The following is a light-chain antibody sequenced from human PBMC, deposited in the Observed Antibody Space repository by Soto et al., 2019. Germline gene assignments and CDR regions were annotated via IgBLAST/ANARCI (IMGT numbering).Light chain of an antibody. CDR2: GAS. CDR1: QSVSSR. Sequence: EIVMTQSPATLSVSPGERATLSCRASQSVSSRLAWYQQKLGQAPRLLIYGASTRATGIPARFSGSGSGTDFTLTINRLEPEDFAVYYCQQYGSSGTFGQGTKVDIK. V-gene: IGKV3-15*01. J-gene: IGKJ1*01. CDR3: QQYGSSGT.